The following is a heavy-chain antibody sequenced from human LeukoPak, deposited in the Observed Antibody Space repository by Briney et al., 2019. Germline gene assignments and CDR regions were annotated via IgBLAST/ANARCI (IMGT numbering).Heavy chain of an antibody. CDR2: AYYSRST. CDR3: AREKYGGSNDY. J-gene: IGHJ4*02. CDR1: GSSISYPY. Sequence: SDTLSHTRSVSGSSISYPYWSWIRQPPGQGLEWIANAYYSRSTKYNPSLKSRVTISVDTSKNELSLRLSSVTAADTAMYYCAREKYGGSNDYWGQGILVTVSS. D-gene: IGHD1-26*01. V-gene: IGHV4-59*11.